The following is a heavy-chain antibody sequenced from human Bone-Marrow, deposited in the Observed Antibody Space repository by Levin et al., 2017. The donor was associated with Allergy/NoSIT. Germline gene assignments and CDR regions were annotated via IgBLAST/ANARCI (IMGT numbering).Heavy chain of an antibody. CDR2: MNPNSGNT. V-gene: IGHV1-8*01. CDR3: ARGSSSSWYGNYYYYYGMDV. D-gene: IGHD6-13*01. Sequence: GESLKISCKASGYTFTSYDINWVRQATGQGLEWMGWMNPNSGNTGYAQKFQGRVTMTRNTSISTAYMELSSLRSEDTAVYYCARGSSSSWYGNYYYYYGMDVWGQGTTVTVSS. CDR1: GYTFTSYD. J-gene: IGHJ6*02.